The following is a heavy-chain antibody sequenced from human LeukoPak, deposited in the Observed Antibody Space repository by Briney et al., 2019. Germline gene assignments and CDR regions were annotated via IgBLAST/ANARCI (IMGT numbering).Heavy chain of an antibody. J-gene: IGHJ4*02. Sequence: PGKSLRLSCAASGFTFNTYAIHWVRQAPGKGLEWVAVISYDGVTKYYADSVKGRFTISRDNSNSTLFLLMNSLRIEDTAVYYCARGVNMVRGVLPIFEYWGQGTLVTVSS. V-gene: IGHV3-30-3*01. D-gene: IGHD3-10*01. CDR1: GFTFNTYA. CDR3: ARGVNMVRGVLPIFEY. CDR2: ISYDGVTK.